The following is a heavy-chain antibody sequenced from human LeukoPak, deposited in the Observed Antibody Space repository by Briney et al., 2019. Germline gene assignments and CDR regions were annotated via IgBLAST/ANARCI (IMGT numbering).Heavy chain of an antibody. J-gene: IGHJ4*02. D-gene: IGHD4-17*01. CDR1: GGSFSGYY. CDR2: INHSGST. CDR3: ARGPLVVHPTVTTWAPFDY. Sequence: PSETLSLTCAVYGGSFSGYYWSWIRQPPGKGLEWIGEINHSGSTNYNPSLKSRVTISVDTSKNQFSLKLSSVTAADTAVYYCARGPLVVHPTVTTWAPFDYWGQGTLVTVSS. V-gene: IGHV4-34*01.